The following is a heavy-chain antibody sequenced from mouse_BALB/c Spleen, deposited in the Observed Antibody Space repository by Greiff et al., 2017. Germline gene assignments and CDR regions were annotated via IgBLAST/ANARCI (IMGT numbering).Heavy chain of an antibody. CDR3: VRHSYRDYDGGGYAMDY. J-gene: IGHJ4*01. V-gene: IGHV10-1*02. Sequence: EVKLVESGGGLVQPKGSLKLSCAASGFTFNTYAMNWVRQAPGKGLEWVARIRSKSNNYATYYADSVKDRFTISRDDSQSMLYLQMNNLKTEDTAMYYCVRHSYRDYDGGGYAMDYWGQGTSVTVSS. CDR2: IRSKSNNYAT. D-gene: IGHD2-4*01. CDR1: GFTFNTYA.